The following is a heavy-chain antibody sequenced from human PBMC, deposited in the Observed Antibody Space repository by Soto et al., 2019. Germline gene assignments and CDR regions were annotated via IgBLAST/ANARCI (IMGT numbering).Heavy chain of an antibody. CDR1: GGTFSSYA. Sequence: SVKVSCKASGGTFSSYAISWVRQAPGQGLEWMGGIIPIFGTANYAQKFQGRVTITADESTSTAYMELSSLRSEDTAAYYCARDSVEAGTNWFDPWGQGTLVTVSS. J-gene: IGHJ5*02. V-gene: IGHV1-69*13. D-gene: IGHD1-7*01. CDR3: ARDSVEAGTNWFDP. CDR2: IIPIFGTA.